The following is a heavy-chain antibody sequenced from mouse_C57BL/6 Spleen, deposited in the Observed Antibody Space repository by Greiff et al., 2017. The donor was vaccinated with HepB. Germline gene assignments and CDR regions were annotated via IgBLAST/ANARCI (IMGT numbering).Heavy chain of an antibody. Sequence: VHLVESGPGLVAPSQSLSITCTVSGFSLTSYAISWVRQPPGKGLEWLGVIWTGGGTNYNSALKSRLSISKDNSKSQVFLKMNSLQTDDTARYYCAREIYSAPYYAMDYWGQGTSVTVSS. V-gene: IGHV2-9-1*01. CDR2: IWTGGGT. CDR3: AREIYSAPYYAMDY. D-gene: IGHD2-12*01. CDR1: GFSLTSYA. J-gene: IGHJ4*01.